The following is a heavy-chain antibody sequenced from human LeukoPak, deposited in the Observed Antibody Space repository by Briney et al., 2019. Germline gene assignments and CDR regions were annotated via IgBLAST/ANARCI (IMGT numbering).Heavy chain of an antibody. J-gene: IGHJ4*02. Sequence: GGSLRLSCAASGFTFTDSGMHWVRQAPGKGLEWVAIVWYDGSNQYYADSVKGRFTISRDNSKNTLDLQMNSLRAEDTAVYYCAKDGGTPATAKPQRGYFDYWGQGTLVTVSS. D-gene: IGHD2-2*02. CDR2: VWYDGSNQ. CDR3: AKDGGTPATAKPQRGYFDY. V-gene: IGHV3-33*06. CDR1: GFTFTDSG.